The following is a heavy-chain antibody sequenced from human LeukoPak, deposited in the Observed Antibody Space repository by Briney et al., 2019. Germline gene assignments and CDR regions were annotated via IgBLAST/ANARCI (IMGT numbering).Heavy chain of an antibody. J-gene: IGHJ4*02. Sequence: GGSLRLSCAASGFTFDDYAMHWARQAPGKGLEWVSGISWNSGSIGYADSVKGRFTISRDNAKNSLYLQMNSLRAEDTALYYCAKGHLWFGEFPQGFDYWGQGTLVTVSS. V-gene: IGHV3-9*01. CDR3: AKGHLWFGEFPQGFDY. CDR1: GFTFDDYA. CDR2: ISWNSGSI. D-gene: IGHD3-10*01.